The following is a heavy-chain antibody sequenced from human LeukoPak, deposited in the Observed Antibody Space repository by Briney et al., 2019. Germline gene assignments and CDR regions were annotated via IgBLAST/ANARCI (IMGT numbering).Heavy chain of an antibody. J-gene: IGHJ4*02. CDR3: ARVYSGYDLPGSLANYYFDY. D-gene: IGHD5-12*01. Sequence: PSETLSLTCTVSGGSISSYYWSWIRQPAGKGLEWIGRFYSGGSADYNPSLKSRVTMSVDTSKNQFSLKLSSVTAADTAVYYCARVYSGYDLPGSLANYYFDYWGQGTPVTVSS. CDR2: FYSGGSA. CDR1: GGSISSYY. V-gene: IGHV4-4*07.